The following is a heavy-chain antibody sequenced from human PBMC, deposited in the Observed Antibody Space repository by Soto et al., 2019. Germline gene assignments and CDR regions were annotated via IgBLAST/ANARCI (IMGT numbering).Heavy chain of an antibody. J-gene: IGHJ3*02. CDR3: LLWLLHSSSSAMDI. D-gene: IGHD2-21*02. CDR2: IKSKTAGGTT. CDR1: GFTFSNAW. Sequence: GGSLRLACAASGFTFSNAWMSWVRQAPGKGLEWVGRIKSKTAGGTTDYAAPVKGRFTISRDDSKNTLYLQMNSLKTEDTAVYYCLLWLLHSSSSAMDIWGQGTMVTVSS. V-gene: IGHV3-15*01.